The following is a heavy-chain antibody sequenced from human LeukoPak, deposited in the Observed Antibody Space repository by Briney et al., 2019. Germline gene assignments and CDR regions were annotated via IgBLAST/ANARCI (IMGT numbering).Heavy chain of an antibody. D-gene: IGHD3-22*01. CDR2: IYHSGST. V-gene: IGHV4-4*02. CDR3: ARGFYDSSGHDAFDI. Sequence: NPSETLSLTCAVSGGSISSSNWWSWVRQPPGKGLEWIGEIYHSGSTNDNPSLKSRVTISVDKSKNQVSLKLSSVTAADTAVYYCARGFYDSSGHDAFDIWGQGTMVTVSS. CDR1: GGSISSSNW. J-gene: IGHJ3*02.